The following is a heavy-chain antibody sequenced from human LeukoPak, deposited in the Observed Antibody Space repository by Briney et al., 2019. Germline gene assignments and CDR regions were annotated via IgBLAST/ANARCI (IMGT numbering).Heavy chain of an antibody. Sequence: SETLSLTCTVSGGSISSYYWSWIRQPAGKGLEWIGRICTSGSTNYNPSLKSRVTMSVDTSKNQFSLKLSSVTAADTAVYYCARVPYSSSWSNWFDPWGQGTLVTVSS. J-gene: IGHJ5*02. CDR2: ICTSGST. V-gene: IGHV4-4*07. D-gene: IGHD6-13*01. CDR1: GGSISSYY. CDR3: ARVPYSSSWSNWFDP.